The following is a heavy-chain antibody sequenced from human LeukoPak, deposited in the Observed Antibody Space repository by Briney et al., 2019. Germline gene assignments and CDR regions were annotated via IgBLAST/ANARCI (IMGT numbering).Heavy chain of an antibody. V-gene: IGHV3-30*04. Sequence: PGRSLRLSCAASGFTFSSYAMHWVRQAPGKGLEWVAVISYDGSNRYYADSVKGRFTISRDNSKNTLYLQMNSLRAEDTAVYYCARARYRAHFDYWGQGTLVTVSS. CDR3: ARARYRAHFDY. J-gene: IGHJ4*02. D-gene: IGHD3-16*02. CDR2: ISYDGSNR. CDR1: GFTFSSYA.